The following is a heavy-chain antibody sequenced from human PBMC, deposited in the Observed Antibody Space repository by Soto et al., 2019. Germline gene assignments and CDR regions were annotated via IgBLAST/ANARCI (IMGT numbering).Heavy chain of an antibody. CDR1: GGSISSYY. Sequence: SETLSLTCTVSGGSISSYYWSWIRQPPGKGLEWIGYIYYSGSTNYNPSLKSRVTISVDTSKNQFSLRLSSVTAADTAVYYCARDGYYYGSGSFIRYYGMDVWGQGTTVTVSS. CDR2: IYYSGST. D-gene: IGHD3-10*01. V-gene: IGHV4-59*01. J-gene: IGHJ6*02. CDR3: ARDGYYYGSGSFIRYYGMDV.